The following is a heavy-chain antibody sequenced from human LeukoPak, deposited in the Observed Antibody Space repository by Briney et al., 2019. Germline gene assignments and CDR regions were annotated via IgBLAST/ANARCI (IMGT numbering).Heavy chain of an antibody. D-gene: IGHD3-10*01. J-gene: IGHJ4*02. CDR3: AKRYYGSGRHSFDY. CDR2: IRYDGSNK. V-gene: IGHV3-30*02. Sequence: PGGSLRLSCAAPGFTFSSYGMHWVCQAPGKGLEWVAFIRYDGSNKYYADSVKGRFTISRDNSKNTLYLQMNSLRAEDTAVYYCAKRYYGSGRHSFDYWGQGTLVTVSS. CDR1: GFTFSSYG.